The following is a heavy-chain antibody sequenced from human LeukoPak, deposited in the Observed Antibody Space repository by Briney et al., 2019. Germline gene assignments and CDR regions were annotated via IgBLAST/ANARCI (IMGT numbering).Heavy chain of an antibody. CDR1: GGSISSSSYY. CDR2: IYYSGST. J-gene: IGHJ4*02. V-gene: IGHV4-61*05. Sequence: KTSQTLSLTCTVSGGSISSSSYYWGWIRQPPGKGLEWIGYIYYSGSTNYNPSLKSRVTISVDTSKNQFSLKLSSVTAADTAVYYCARRSDSSSWYPFDYWGQGTLVTVSS. D-gene: IGHD6-13*01. CDR3: ARRSDSSSWYPFDY.